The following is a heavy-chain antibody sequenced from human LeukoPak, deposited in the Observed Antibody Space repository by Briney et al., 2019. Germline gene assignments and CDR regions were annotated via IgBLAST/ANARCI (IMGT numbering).Heavy chain of an antibody. CDR3: VRRHPPPSTSPTSYGMDV. CDR1: GFTFSGYW. J-gene: IGHJ6*02. D-gene: IGHD2-2*01. Sequence: TGGPLRLSCAASGFTFSGYWMHWVRQAPGKGLVWVSRINTDGSSTTYADSVKGRFTISRDNAKNTLYLQMNSLRVEDTAVYHCVRRHPPPSTSPTSYGMDVWGQGTTVTVSS. V-gene: IGHV3-74*01. CDR2: INTDGSST.